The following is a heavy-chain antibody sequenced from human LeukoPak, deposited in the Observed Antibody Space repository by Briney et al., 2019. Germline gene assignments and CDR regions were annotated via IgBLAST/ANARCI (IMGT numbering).Heavy chain of an antibody. J-gene: IGHJ5*02. CDR2: ISGSGGST. V-gene: IGHV3-23*01. D-gene: IGHD6-13*01. Sequence: PGGSLRLSCAASGFTFSSYAMSWVRQAPGKGLEWVSAISGSGGSTYYADSVKGRFTISRDNSKNTLCLQMNSLRAEDTAVYYCAKFRDSSSWVWFDPWGQGTLVTVSS. CDR1: GFTFSSYA. CDR3: AKFRDSSSWVWFDP.